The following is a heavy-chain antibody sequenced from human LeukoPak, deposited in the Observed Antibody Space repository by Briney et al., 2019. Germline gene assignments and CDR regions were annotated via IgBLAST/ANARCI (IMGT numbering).Heavy chain of an antibody. J-gene: IGHJ4*02. Sequence: GGSLRLSCAASGFTFSSYAMSWVRQAPGKVLEWVSAISGSGDNTYYADSVKGRFTISRDNSKNTLYLQMNSLRAEDTAVYYCARVTYGSGTYGAFDYWGQGTLVTVSS. CDR2: ISGSGDNT. CDR1: GFTFSSYA. V-gene: IGHV3-23*01. D-gene: IGHD3-10*01. CDR3: ARVTYGSGTYGAFDY.